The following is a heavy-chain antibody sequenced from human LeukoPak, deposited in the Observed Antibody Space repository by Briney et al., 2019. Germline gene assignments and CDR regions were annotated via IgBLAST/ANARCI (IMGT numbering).Heavy chain of an antibody. CDR2: IYYSGST. V-gene: IGHV4-59*01. D-gene: IGHD3-16*01. CDR3: ARGFIHNWFDP. J-gene: IGHJ5*02. Sequence: PSETLSLTCTVSGGSISSYYWSWIRLPPGKGLEWIGYIYYSGSTNYNPSLKSRVTISVDTSKNQFSLKLSSVTAADTAVYYCARGFIHNWFDPWGQGTLVTVSS. CDR1: GGSISSYY.